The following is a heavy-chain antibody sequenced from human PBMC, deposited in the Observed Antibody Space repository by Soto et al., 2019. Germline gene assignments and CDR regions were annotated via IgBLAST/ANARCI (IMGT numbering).Heavy chain of an antibody. V-gene: IGHV2-26*01. CDR3: ARRHLAVAVSPWFDP. D-gene: IGHD6-19*01. CDR1: GLSITDSEMG. J-gene: IGHJ5*02. CDR2: IDSSGDK. Sequence: QVTLKESGPVLVKPTETLTLRCTVSGLSITDSEMGVSWIRQPPGQPLEWLAHIDSSGDKSYRTFLQSRLAISTDTSKSQIVLTMTNMDPADTATYYCARRHLAVAVSPWFDPWGQGIPVTVSS.